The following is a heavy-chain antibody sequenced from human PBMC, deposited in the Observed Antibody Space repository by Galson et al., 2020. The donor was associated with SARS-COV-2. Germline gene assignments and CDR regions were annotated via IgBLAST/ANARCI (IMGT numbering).Heavy chain of an antibody. CDR3: ATSTPLLDNWNYVARWFDP. V-gene: IGHV3-30*04. J-gene: IGHJ5*02. CDR2: ISYDGSNK. D-gene: IGHD1-7*01. CDR1: GFTFSSYA. Sequence: GESLKISCAASGFTFSSYAMHWVRQAPGKGLEWVAVISYDGSNKYYADSVKGRSTISRDNSKNTLYLQMNSLRAEDTAVYYCATSTPLLDNWNYVARWFDPWGQGTLVTVSS.